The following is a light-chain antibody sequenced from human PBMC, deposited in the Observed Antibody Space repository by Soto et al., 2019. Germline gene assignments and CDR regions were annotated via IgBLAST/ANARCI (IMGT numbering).Light chain of an antibody. CDR2: GAS. J-gene: IGKJ4*01. CDR1: QSVSSN. CDR3: QQYNNWPPG. V-gene: IGKV3-15*01. Sequence: EIVMTQSPATLSVSPGERATLSCRASQSVSSNLAWYQQKPGQAPRLLIYGASTRATGIPARFSGSGSGTEFTLTISSLHSEDFAVYYCQQYNNWPPGFGGGTKVEIK.